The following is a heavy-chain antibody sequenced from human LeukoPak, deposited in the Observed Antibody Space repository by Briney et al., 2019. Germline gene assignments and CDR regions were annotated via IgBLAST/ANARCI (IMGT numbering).Heavy chain of an antibody. CDR2: ISNDGNKK. Sequence: GGSLRLSCAATGFTFSTYGMHWVREAPGKGLEWVAAISNDGNKKYYADSVKGRFTVSRDNPKNTLFLQMNSLRAEDTAVYYCAKEGWDKSYWYGQIDYWGQGTLVTVSS. CDR3: AKEGWDKSYWYGQIDY. J-gene: IGHJ4*02. CDR1: GFTFSTYG. D-gene: IGHD2-8*02. V-gene: IGHV3-30*18.